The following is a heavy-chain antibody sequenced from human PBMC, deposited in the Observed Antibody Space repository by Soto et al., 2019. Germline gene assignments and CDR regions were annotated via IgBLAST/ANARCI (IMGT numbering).Heavy chain of an antibody. CDR1: GFTFSSYW. D-gene: IGHD3-3*01. V-gene: IGHV3-7*01. CDR2: IKQDGSEK. Sequence: PGGSLRLSCAASGFTFSSYWMSRVRQAPGKGLEWVANIKQDGSEKYYVDSVKGRFTISRDNAKKSLYLQMNSLRAEDTAVYYCARDPGGDFWRGPHDAFDIWGQGTMVTVSS. J-gene: IGHJ3*02. CDR3: ARDPGGDFWRGPHDAFDI.